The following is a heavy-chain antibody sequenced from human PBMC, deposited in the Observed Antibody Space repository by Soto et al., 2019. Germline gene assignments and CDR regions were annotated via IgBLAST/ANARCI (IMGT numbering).Heavy chain of an antibody. Sequence: ASLKFSGTASGYTFTGYYMDRVRQAPGQGLEWMGWINPNSGGTNYAQKFQGRVTTTRDTSISTAYMELSRLRSDDTAVYYCARVGYSSIDPWGQGTLVTVSS. D-gene: IGHD6-13*01. CDR2: INPNSGGT. J-gene: IGHJ5*02. CDR1: GYTFTGYY. V-gene: IGHV1-2*02. CDR3: ARVGYSSIDP.